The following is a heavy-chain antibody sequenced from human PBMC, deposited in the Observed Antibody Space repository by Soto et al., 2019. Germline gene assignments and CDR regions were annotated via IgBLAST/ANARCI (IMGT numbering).Heavy chain of an antibody. V-gene: IGHV3-33*01. CDR1: GFTFSSYG. J-gene: IGHJ4*02. D-gene: IGHD3-22*01. CDR3: ARGGPDKIFDY. CDR2: IWYDGSNK. Sequence: GGSLRLSCAASGFTFSSYGMHWVRQAPGKGLEWVAVIWYDGSNKYYADSVKGRFTISRDNSKNTLYLQMNSLRAEDTAVYYCARGGPDKIFDYWGQGTLVTVSS.